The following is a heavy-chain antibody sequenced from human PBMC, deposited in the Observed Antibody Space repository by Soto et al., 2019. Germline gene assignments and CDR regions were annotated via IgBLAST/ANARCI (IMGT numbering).Heavy chain of an antibody. Sequence: VGSLRLSCAASGFTFSSYGMHWVRQAPGKGLEWVAVISYDGSNKYYADSVKGRFTISRDNSKNTLYLQMNSLRAEDTAVYYCAKDKTTVTTPFDYWGQGTLVTVSS. D-gene: IGHD4-17*01. CDR1: GFTFSSYG. CDR2: ISYDGSNK. V-gene: IGHV3-30*18. J-gene: IGHJ4*02. CDR3: AKDKTTVTTPFDY.